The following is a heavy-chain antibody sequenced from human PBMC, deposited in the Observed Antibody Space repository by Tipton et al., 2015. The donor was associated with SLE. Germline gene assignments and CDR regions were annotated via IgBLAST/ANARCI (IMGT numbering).Heavy chain of an antibody. V-gene: IGHV4-38-2*01. Sequence: TLSLTCAVPGYSISSGYYWGWIRQPPGEGLEWIGSIYHSGSTYYNPSLKSRVTISVDTSKNQFSLKLSSVTAADTAVYYCARRDAFDIWGQGTMVTVSS. J-gene: IGHJ3*02. CDR2: IYHSGST. CDR3: ARRDAFDI. CDR1: GYSISSGYY.